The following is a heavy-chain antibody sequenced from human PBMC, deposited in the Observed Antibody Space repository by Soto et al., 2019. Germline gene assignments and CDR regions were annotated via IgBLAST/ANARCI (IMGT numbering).Heavy chain of an antibody. CDR2: IYPGDSDT. CDR3: ARHGGYKYGGSYPVDY. V-gene: IGHV5-51*01. Sequence: GESLKISCKGSGYSFTSYWIGWVRQMPGKGLEWMGIIYPGDSDTRYSPSFQGQVTISADKSISTAYLQWSSLKASDTAMYYCARHGGYKYGGSYPVDYWGQGTLVTVSS. CDR1: GYSFTSYW. D-gene: IGHD1-26*01. J-gene: IGHJ4*02.